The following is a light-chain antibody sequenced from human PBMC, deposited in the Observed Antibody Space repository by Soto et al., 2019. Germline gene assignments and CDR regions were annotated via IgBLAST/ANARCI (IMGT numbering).Light chain of an antibody. Sequence: DIQMTQSPSSLSAPVCDRVTITGPARQSISSYLDWYQQKPGKAPKVLIYAASSLQSGIPSRFSGSGSGTDFTLTISSLQPEDFATYYCQQSYSIPWTFGQGTKVDIK. V-gene: IGKV1-39*01. CDR3: QQSYSIPWT. CDR2: AAS. CDR1: QSISSY. J-gene: IGKJ1*01.